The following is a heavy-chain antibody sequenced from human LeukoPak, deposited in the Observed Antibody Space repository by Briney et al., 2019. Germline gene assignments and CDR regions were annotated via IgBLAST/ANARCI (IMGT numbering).Heavy chain of an antibody. CDR1: GGSISNYY. D-gene: IGHD3-10*01. CDR3: AREGVRGVPNWFDP. CDR2: IYTSGTT. Sequence: SETLSLTCTVSGGSISNYYWSWLRQPAGKGLEWIGRIYTSGTTNYNPSLKSRVTMSVDTSKNQFSLELISVTAADTAVYYCAREGVRGVPNWFDPWGQGTLVTVSS. J-gene: IGHJ5*02. V-gene: IGHV4-4*07.